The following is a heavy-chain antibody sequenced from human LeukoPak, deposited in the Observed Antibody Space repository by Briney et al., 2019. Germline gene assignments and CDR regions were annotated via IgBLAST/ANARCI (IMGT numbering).Heavy chain of an antibody. D-gene: IGHD3-22*01. CDR2: INHSGST. CDR1: GGSFRGYY. Sequence: SETLSLTCAVYGGSFRGYYWSWIRQPPGKGLEWIGEINHSGSTNYNPSLKSRVTISVDTSKNQFSLKLSSVTAADTAVYYCARESEYYYDSSGYYYLNYFDYWGQGTLVTVSS. J-gene: IGHJ4*02. V-gene: IGHV4-34*01. CDR3: ARESEYYYDSSGYYYLNYFDY.